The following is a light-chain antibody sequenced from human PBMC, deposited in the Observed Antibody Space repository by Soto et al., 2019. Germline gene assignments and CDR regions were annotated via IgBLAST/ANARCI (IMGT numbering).Light chain of an antibody. V-gene: IGLV2-14*01. CDR3: SSYTRSSALYVV. Sequence: QSALTQPASVSGSPGQSITISCTGTSSDVGDYNYVSWYQQHPGKAPKLMIYDVSNRPSGVSNRFSGPKSGNTASLTISGLQAEDEADYYCSSYTRSSALYVVFGGGTKLTVL. CDR1: SSDVGDYNY. CDR2: DVS. J-gene: IGLJ2*01.